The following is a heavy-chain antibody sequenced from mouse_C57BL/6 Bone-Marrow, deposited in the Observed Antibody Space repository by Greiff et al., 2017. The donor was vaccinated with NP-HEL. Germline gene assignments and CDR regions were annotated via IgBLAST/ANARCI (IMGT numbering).Heavy chain of an antibody. CDR3: ARRRGKYVYAMDY. D-gene: IGHD2-1*01. V-gene: IGHV1-63*01. CDR2: IYPGGCYT. Sequence: QVQLQQSGAELVRPGASVTMSCKASGYTFTNYWLGWAKQTPGHGLAWIGDIYPGGCYTNSHENVKGKVTLTADKSSSTGYMQCSSLTSEDSAIYYGARRRGKYVYAMDYWGQGTSVTVSS. J-gene: IGHJ4*01. CDR1: GYTFTNYW.